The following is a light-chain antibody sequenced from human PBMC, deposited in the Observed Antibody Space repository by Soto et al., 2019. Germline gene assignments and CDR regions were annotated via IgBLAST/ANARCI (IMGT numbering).Light chain of an antibody. V-gene: IGKV1-33*01. CDR1: QDISTY. J-gene: IGKJ5*01. CDR2: DAS. CDR3: QQYDNLPSIT. Sequence: DIPMTQSPSSLSASVGDRVSITCQASQDISTYLNWFQQKPGKAPKLLIYDASNLETGVPSRFSGSGSGTDFTFTISSLQPEDIATYYCQQYDNLPSITFGQGTRLEIK.